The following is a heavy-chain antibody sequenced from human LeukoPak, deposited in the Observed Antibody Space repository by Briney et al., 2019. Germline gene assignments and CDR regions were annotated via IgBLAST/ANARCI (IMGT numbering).Heavy chain of an antibody. D-gene: IGHD3-10*01. J-gene: IGHJ4*02. V-gene: IGHV3-74*01. CDR2: INSDETST. CDR1: GFTFSNYW. Sequence: PGGSLRLSCAASGFTFSNYWMHWVRQAPGKGLVWVSRINSDETSTSYADSVRGRFTISRDNAKNTLYLQMNSLRAEDTAVYYCASGRGVNGDYWGQGTLVTVSS. CDR3: ASGRGVNGDY.